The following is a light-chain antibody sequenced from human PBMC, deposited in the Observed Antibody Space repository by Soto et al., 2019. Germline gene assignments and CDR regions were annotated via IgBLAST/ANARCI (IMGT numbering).Light chain of an antibody. J-gene: IGKJ5*01. CDR1: KSISSY. CDR3: QQRSNGPPIT. Sequence: EIVLTQSPTHPSLSPWERATLSCRASKSISSYLACYQQKPGQAPRLLIYDASNRATGNPARFSGSGSGTDFTPTISSLEPDDFAVYYCQQRSNGPPITFGQGTRLEIK. CDR2: DAS. V-gene: IGKV3-11*01.